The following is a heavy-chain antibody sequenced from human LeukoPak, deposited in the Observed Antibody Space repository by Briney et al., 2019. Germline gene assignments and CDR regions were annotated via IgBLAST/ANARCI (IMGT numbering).Heavy chain of an antibody. J-gene: IGHJ4*02. CDR3: VRIATVTTRDY. D-gene: IGHD4-17*01. V-gene: IGHV3-74*01. CDR1: GFTFSIYW. Sequence: VGSQRLSCAASGFTFSIYWMHWVRHPLGKGRVGVSRINPDGTTTNYADSVKGRFPISRDNAKNTLYLQIHSLTVEDTALYYCVRIATVTTRDYWGQGTLVTVSS. CDR2: INPDGTTT.